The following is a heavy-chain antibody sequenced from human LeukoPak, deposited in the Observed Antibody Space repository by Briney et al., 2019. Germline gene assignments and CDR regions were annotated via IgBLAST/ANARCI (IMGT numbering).Heavy chain of an antibody. CDR2: ISSSGSTI. Sequence: PGGSLGLSCAASGFTFSSYEMNWVRQAPGKGLEWVSYISSSGSTIYYADSVKGRFTISRDNAKNSLYLQMNSLRAEDTAVYYCARVPGSPDQIPLDYWGQGTLVTVSS. V-gene: IGHV3-48*03. CDR3: ARVPGSPDQIPLDY. CDR1: GFTFSSYE. J-gene: IGHJ4*02. D-gene: IGHD3-10*01.